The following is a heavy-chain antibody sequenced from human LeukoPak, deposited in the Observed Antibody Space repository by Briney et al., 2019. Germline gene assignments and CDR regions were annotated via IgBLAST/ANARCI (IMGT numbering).Heavy chain of an antibody. J-gene: IGHJ6*02. CDR1: GGSISSSSDY. V-gene: IGHV4-39*01. Sequence: TASETLSLTFTVSGGSISSSSDYWGWIRQPPGKGLEWVVSIYYAGSTYYNPSLKSRLTISVDTSKNQFSLKLSSVTAADTAVYYCARIRLEYCSGGSCFYYGMDVWGQGTTVTVSS. CDR3: ARIRLEYCSGGSCFYYGMDV. CDR2: IYYAGST. D-gene: IGHD2-15*01.